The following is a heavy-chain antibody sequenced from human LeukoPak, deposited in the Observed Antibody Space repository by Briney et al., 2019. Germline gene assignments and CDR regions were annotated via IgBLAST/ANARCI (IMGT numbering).Heavy chain of an antibody. CDR2: ISGSGDNT. V-gene: IGHV3-23*01. Sequence: PGGSLRLSCAASGFTFSRYVMTWVRQAPGKGLEWVSAISGSGDNTYYADSVKGRITISRVNSKNTLYLQMNSLRAEDTAVYYCAKDLESPWGQGTLVTVSS. CDR1: GFTFSRYV. CDR3: AKDLESP. J-gene: IGHJ5*02.